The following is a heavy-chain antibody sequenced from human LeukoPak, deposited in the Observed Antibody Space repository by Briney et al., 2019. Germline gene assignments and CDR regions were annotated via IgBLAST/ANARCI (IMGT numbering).Heavy chain of an antibody. Sequence: GGSLRLSCAASGFTFSSYWMNWVSQAPGKGLVWVSRIASDGSSTTYADSVKGRFSISRDNAKNTLYLQMNSLRVEDTAVYYCARGRPHGNDYWGQGTLVTVSS. V-gene: IGHV3-74*01. J-gene: IGHJ4*02. D-gene: IGHD4-23*01. CDR3: ARGRPHGNDY. CDR1: GFTFSSYW. CDR2: IASDGSST.